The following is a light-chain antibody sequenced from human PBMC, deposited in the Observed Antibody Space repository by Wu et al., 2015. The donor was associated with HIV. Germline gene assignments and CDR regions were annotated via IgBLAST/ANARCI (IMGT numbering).Light chain of an antibody. CDR2: KTS. CDR1: QNVSRW. V-gene: IGKV1-5*03. CDR3: QQYKGYPLT. Sequence: DIQMTQSPSTLSASVADRVTISCRASQNVSRWLAWYQQKPGKAPYLLIYKTSSLDSGVPSRFSGSGSGTEFTLTISSLQPDDFATYYCQQYKGYPLTFSGGTKVEIK. J-gene: IGKJ4*01.